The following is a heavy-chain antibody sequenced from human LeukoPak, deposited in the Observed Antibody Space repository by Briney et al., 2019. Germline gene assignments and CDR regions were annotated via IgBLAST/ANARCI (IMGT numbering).Heavy chain of an antibody. J-gene: IGHJ6*04. Sequence: SETLSLTCTVSGGSISNYYWRWIRQPPGKGLEWMGDIYYGGSTNYNPSLKSRFTISVDTSKTQFSLKPSSVAAADTAVYCCARGLYYGSGSYFDELYYYYYYGMDVWGKGTTVTVSS. CDR2: IYYGGST. D-gene: IGHD3-10*01. CDR3: ARGLYYGSGSYFDELYYYYYYGMDV. CDR1: GGSISNYY. V-gene: IGHV4-59*01.